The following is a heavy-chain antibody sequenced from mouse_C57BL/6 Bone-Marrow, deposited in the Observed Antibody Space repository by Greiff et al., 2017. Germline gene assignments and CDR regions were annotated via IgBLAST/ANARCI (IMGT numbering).Heavy chain of an antibody. Sequence: EVQLVESGGGLVKPGGSLKLSCAASGFTFSSYAMSWVRQTPEKRLEWVATISDGGSYTYYPDNVKGRCTISRDTAKNNLYLQMSHLKSEDTAMYYCARVGDGLYYFGYWGQGTTLTVSS. V-gene: IGHV5-4*01. D-gene: IGHD2-3*01. J-gene: IGHJ2*01. CDR3: ARVGDGLYYFGY. CDR1: GFTFSSYA. CDR2: ISDGGSYT.